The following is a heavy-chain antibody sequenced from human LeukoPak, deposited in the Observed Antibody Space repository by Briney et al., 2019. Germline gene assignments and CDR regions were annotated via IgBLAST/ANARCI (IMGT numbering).Heavy chain of an antibody. Sequence: ASVKVSCKASGYTFTGYYVHWVRQAPGQGLEWMGWINPSSGGTNHAQKFQGRVTMTRDTSISTAYMELSRLRSDDTAVYYCARSYIVVVPAAIPHFDYWGQGTLVTVSS. CDR2: INPSSGGT. D-gene: IGHD2-2*02. V-gene: IGHV1-2*02. CDR3: ARSYIVVVPAAIPHFDY. CDR1: GYTFTGYY. J-gene: IGHJ4*02.